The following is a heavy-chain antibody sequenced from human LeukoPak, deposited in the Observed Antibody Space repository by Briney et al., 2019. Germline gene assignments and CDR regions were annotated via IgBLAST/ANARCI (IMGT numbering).Heavy chain of an antibody. CDR2: IYWDDDK. D-gene: IGHD4-23*01. V-gene: IGHV2-5*02. CDR3: AHRDITTVVNNWFDP. J-gene: IGHJ5*02. Sequence: SGPTLVNPTQTLTLTCTFSGFSLSTSGVGVGWIRQPPGEALEWLALIYWDDDKRYSPSLKNRLTITKDTSKNQVVLTMTNMDPVDTATYYCAHRDITTVVNNWFDPWGQGTLVTVPS. CDR1: GFSLSTSGVG.